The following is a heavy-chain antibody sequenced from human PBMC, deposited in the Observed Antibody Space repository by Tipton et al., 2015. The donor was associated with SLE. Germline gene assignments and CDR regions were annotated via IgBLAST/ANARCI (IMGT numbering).Heavy chain of an antibody. D-gene: IGHD3-22*01. CDR3: ARDSSGYSIFFDY. J-gene: IGHJ4*02. V-gene: IGHV4-59*12. CDR2: IYYSGSA. Sequence: TLSLTCTVSGGSISSYYWSWIRQPPGKGLEWIGYIYYSGSANYNPSLKSRVTISVDTSKNQFSLKLSSVTAADTAVYYCARDSSGYSIFFDYWGQGTLVTVSS. CDR1: GGSISSYY.